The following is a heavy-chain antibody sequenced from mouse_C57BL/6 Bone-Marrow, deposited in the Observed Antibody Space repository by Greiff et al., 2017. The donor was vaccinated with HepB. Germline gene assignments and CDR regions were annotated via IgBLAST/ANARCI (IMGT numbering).Heavy chain of an antibody. CDR2: IRNKANGYTT. Sequence: EVKVVESGGGLVQPGGSLSLSCAASGFTFTDYYMSWVRQPPGKALEWVGFIRNKANGYTTEYSASVTGLFTISRDNYQSILYLQMNALSAADSATYYCACYERCVRGYAFDYWGQGTSVTVSS. CDR1: GFTFTDYY. V-gene: IGHV7-3*01. J-gene: IGHJ4*01. D-gene: IGHD1-1*01. CDR3: ACYERCVRGYAFDY.